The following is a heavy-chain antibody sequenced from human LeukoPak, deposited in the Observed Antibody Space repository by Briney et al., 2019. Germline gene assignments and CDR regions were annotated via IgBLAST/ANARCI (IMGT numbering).Heavy chain of an antibody. Sequence: GGSLRLSCAASGFTFSSYGMHWVRQAPGKGLEWVAVISYDGSNKYYTDSVKGRFTISRDNSKNTPYLQLNSLKPEDTAVYYCAKDTRCGGDCYSVGNYWGQGTLVTVSS. J-gene: IGHJ4*02. CDR1: GFTFSSYG. CDR3: AKDTRCGGDCYSVGNY. V-gene: IGHV3-30*18. CDR2: ISYDGSNK. D-gene: IGHD2-21*02.